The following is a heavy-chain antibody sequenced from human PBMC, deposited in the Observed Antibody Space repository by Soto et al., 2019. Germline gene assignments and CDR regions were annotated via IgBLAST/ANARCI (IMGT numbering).Heavy chain of an antibody. D-gene: IGHD6-19*01. J-gene: IGHJ4*02. CDR1: GGSISSYY. CDR3: ARGWRQWLFDC. Sequence: QVQLQESGPGLVKPSETLSLTCTVSGGSISSYYWSWIRQPPGKGLEWIGNMYYSGSTNYNPSLTRRVTILVDTSKNQFSLKLSSVTAADTAVYYCARGWRQWLFDCWGQGTLVTVSS. V-gene: IGHV4-59*01. CDR2: MYYSGST.